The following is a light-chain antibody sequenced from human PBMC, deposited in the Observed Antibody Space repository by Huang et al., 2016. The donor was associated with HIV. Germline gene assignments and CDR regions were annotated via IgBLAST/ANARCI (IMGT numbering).Light chain of an antibody. CDR2: ASS. V-gene: IGKV1-39*01. CDR3: QQNYRT. J-gene: IGKJ1*01. Sequence: DIQMTQSPSSLSASVGDRVTITCRTSQSITKYLNWYQHKPGKAPKLLIYASSNLHSGVPSRFSGSGSGTDFTLTISSLQPEDSATYYCQQNYRTFGQGTKVEI. CDR1: QSITKY.